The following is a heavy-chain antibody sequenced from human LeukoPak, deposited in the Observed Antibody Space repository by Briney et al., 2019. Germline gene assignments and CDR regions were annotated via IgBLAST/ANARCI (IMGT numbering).Heavy chain of an antibody. CDR1: GFTFRSFA. CDR3: AKEGEYYDILTGYYKRSYFDY. Sequence: PGGSLRLSCAVSGFTFRSFAMSWVRQAPGKGLEWVSSITGSGVGTYYADSVKGRFTISRDNSKNTLYLQMNSLRAEDTAVYYCAKEGEYYDILTGYYKRSYFDYWGQGTLVTVSS. V-gene: IGHV3-23*01. J-gene: IGHJ4*02. D-gene: IGHD3-9*01. CDR2: ITGSGVGT.